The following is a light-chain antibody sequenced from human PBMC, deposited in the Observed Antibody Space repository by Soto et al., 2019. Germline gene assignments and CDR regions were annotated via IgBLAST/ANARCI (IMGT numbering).Light chain of an antibody. V-gene: IGLV2-8*01. CDR3: SSYAGINNLGV. J-gene: IGLJ1*01. Sequence: QSALTQPPSASGSPGQSVTISCTGTSSDVGGYKYVSWYQQHPDKAPKLMIFEVNKRPSGVPDRLSGSKSGNTASLTVSGLQSEDEADYYCSSYAGINNLGVFGTGTKLTVL. CDR1: SSDVGGYKY. CDR2: EVN.